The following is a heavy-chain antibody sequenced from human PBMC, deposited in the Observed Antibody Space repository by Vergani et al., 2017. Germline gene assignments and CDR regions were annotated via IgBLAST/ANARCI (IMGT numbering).Heavy chain of an antibody. CDR1: GFTVSSNY. CDR2: ISGSGGST. V-gene: IGHV3-23*04. J-gene: IGHJ4*02. D-gene: IGHD2-15*01. CDR3: AKVVVAATVGYFDY. Sequence: EVQLVESGGGLVQPGGSLRLSCAASGFTVSSNYMSWVRQAPGKGLEWVSAISGSGGSTYYADSVKGRFTISRDNSKNTLYLQMNSLRAEDTAVYYCAKVVVAATVGYFDYWGQGTLVTVSS.